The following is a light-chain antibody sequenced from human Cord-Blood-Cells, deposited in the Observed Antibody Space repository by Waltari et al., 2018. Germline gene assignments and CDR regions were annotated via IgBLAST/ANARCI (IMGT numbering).Light chain of an antibody. CDR2: AAS. V-gene: IGKV1-39*01. J-gene: IGKJ2*01. CDR3: QQSYSTPYT. Sequence: DIQMTQSPSSLSASVGDRVTITCRASQSISSYLNWYQQKPGKAPKLLIYAASSLQSGVPSRFSGSGSGADFTLHISSLQPEDVATYYCQQSYSTPYTFGQGTKLES. CDR1: QSISSY.